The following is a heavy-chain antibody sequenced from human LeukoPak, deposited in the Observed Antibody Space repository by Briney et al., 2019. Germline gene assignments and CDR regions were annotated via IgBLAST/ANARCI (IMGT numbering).Heavy chain of an antibody. V-gene: IGHV1-18*01. CDR1: GYTFTSYG. Sequence: ASVTVSCKASGYTFTSYGISWVRQAPGQGLEWMGWISAYNGNTNYAQKLQGRVTMTTDTSTSTAYMELRSLRSDDTAVYYCARAHLQWALLDWFDPWGQGTLVTVSS. CDR3: ARAHLQWALLDWFDP. D-gene: IGHD1-26*01. CDR2: ISAYNGNT. J-gene: IGHJ5*02.